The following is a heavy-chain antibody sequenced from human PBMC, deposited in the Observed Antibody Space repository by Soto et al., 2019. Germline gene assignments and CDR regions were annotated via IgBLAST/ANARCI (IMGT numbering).Heavy chain of an antibody. CDR3: ARVYSSSSKNYFDY. J-gene: IGHJ4*02. Sequence: ASVKVSCKASGYTFTSYGISWVRQAPGQGLEWMGWISAYNGNTNYAQKLQGRVTMTTDTSTSTAYMELRSLRSDDTAVYYCARVYSSSSKNYFDYWGQGTLVTVSS. D-gene: IGHD6-6*01. V-gene: IGHV1-18*01. CDR2: ISAYNGNT. CDR1: GYTFTSYG.